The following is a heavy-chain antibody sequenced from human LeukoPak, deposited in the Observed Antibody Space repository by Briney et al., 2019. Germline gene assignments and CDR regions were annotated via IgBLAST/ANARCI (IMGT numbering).Heavy chain of an antibody. CDR3: AVHPHGQQLALGYFDY. J-gene: IGHJ4*02. CDR2: ISSSSSYI. V-gene: IGHV3-21*01. D-gene: IGHD6-13*01. CDR1: GFTFSSYS. Sequence: GGSLRLSCAASGFTFSSYSMNWVRQAPGKGLEWVSSISSSSSYIYYADSVKGRFTISRDNSKNTLYLQMNSLRAEDTAVYYCAVHPHGQQLALGYFDYWGQGTLVTASS.